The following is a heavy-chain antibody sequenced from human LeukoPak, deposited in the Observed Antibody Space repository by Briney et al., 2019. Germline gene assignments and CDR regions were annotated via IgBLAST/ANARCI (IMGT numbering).Heavy chain of an antibody. Sequence: ASVKVSCKASGYTFTSYGINWVRQAPGQGLEWLGWISAYSGSTNYAQKLQDRVTMTTDTSTNTAYMKLRSLRSDDTAVYFCARGGSNWNYRYYFDYWGQGTLVTVSS. D-gene: IGHD1-7*01. CDR3: ARGGSNWNYRYYFDY. V-gene: IGHV1-18*01. J-gene: IGHJ4*02. CDR1: GYTFTSYG. CDR2: ISAYSGST.